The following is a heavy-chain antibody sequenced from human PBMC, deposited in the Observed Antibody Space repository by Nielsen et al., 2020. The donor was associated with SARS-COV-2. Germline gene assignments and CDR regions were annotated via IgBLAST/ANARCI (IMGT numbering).Heavy chain of an antibody. J-gene: IGHJ3*02. CDR3: AKDGDSGSYGDAFDI. CDR2: ISGSGGST. Sequence: GESLKISCAASGFTFSSYAMSWVRQAPGKGLEWVSAISGSGGSTYYADSVKGRFTISRDNSKNTLYLQMNSLRAEDTAVYYCAKDGDSGSYGDAFDIWGQGTMVTVSS. CDR1: GFTFSSYA. V-gene: IGHV3-23*01. D-gene: IGHD1-26*01.